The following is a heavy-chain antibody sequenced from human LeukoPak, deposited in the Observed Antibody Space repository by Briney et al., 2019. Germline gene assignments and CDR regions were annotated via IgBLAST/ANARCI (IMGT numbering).Heavy chain of an antibody. CDR1: GFTFDDYA. J-gene: IGHJ5*02. CDR2: ISWNSGSI. V-gene: IGHV3-9*01. Sequence: QTGGSLRLSCAASGFTFDDYAMPWVRQAPGKGLEWVSRISWNSGSIGYADSVKGRFTISRDNAKKSLYLQMNSLRAEDTALYYCAKDNAIFGVVMAFDPWGQGTLVTVSS. D-gene: IGHD3-3*01. CDR3: AKDNAIFGVVMAFDP.